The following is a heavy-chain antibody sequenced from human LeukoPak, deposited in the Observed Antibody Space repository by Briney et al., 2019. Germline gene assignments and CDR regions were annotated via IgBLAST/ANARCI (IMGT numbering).Heavy chain of an antibody. D-gene: IGHD6-19*01. CDR2: INPNSGGT. J-gene: IGHJ4*02. Sequence: ASVKVSCKASGYTFTGYYMHWVRQAPGQGLEWMGWINPNSGGTNYAQKFQGRVTMTRDTSISTAYMELSRLRSDDTAVYYCARESSGYSSGWYSHDFGYWGQGTLVTVSS. CDR3: ARESSGYSSGWYSHDFGY. CDR1: GYTFTGYY. V-gene: IGHV1-2*02.